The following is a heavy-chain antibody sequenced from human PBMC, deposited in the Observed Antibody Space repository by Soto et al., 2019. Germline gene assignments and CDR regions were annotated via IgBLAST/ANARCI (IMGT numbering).Heavy chain of an antibody. V-gene: IGHV1-46*01. Sequence: ASVKVSCKASGYTFTSYYMHWVRQAPGQGLEWMGIINPSGGSTSYAQKFQGRVTMTRDTSTSTVYMELSSLRSEDTAVYYCARDRIAAARDRAYYYGMDVWGQGTTVTVSS. D-gene: IGHD6-13*01. CDR2: INPSGGST. CDR3: ARDRIAAARDRAYYYGMDV. CDR1: GYTFTSYY. J-gene: IGHJ6*02.